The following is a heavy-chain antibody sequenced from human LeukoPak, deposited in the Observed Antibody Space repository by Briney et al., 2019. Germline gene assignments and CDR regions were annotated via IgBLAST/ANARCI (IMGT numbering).Heavy chain of an antibody. V-gene: IGHV1-69*06. CDR3: ARLSGSYGSFDY. J-gene: IGHJ4*02. CDR2: IIPIFGTA. Sequence: SVKVSCKASGYTFTSYYMHWVRQAPGQGLEWMGGIIPIFGTANYAQKFQGRVTITADKSTSTAYMELSSLRSEDTAVYYCARLSGSYGSFDYWGQGTLVTVSS. CDR1: GYTFTSYY. D-gene: IGHD5-18*01.